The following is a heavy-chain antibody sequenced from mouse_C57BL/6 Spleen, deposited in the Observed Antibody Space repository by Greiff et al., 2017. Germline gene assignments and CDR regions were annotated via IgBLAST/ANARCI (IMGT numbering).Heavy chain of an antibody. CDR2: INPNNGGT. CDR1: GYTFTDYN. J-gene: IGHJ3*01. V-gene: IGHV1-22*01. CDR3: ASTMITRWFAY. D-gene: IGHD2-4*01. Sequence: VQLKESGPELVKPGASVKMSCKASGYTFTDYNMHWVKQSHGKSLEWIGYINPNNGGTSYNQKFKGKATLTVNKSSSTAYMELRSLTSEDSAVYYCASTMITRWFAYWGQGTLVTVSA.